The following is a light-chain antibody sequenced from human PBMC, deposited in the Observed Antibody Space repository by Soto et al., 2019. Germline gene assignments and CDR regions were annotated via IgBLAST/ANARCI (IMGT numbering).Light chain of an antibody. CDR2: DAF. V-gene: IGKV3-11*01. CDR1: QSVNSN. CDR3: QQRSSRPLT. J-gene: IGKJ4*01. Sequence: EIVLTQSPATLSLSPGERATLSCRASQSVNSNLAWYQQKPGQPPRLRIYDAFLRDTGIPARFSGSGAGTDFNLTISNLEPEDFAVYYCQQRSSRPLTFGGGTKVEI.